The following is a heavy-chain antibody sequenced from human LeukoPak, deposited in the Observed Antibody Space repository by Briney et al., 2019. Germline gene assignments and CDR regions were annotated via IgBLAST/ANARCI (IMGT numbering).Heavy chain of an antibody. CDR3: AKSRGGYLSSSTSCYGN. CDR1: GFTFSSYA. Sequence: GGSLRLSCAASGFTFSSYAMSWVRQAPGKGLEWVSAISGSGSSTYYADSVKGRFTISRDNSKNTLYLQMNSLRVEDTAVYHCAKSRGGYLSSSTSCYGNWGQGTLVTVSS. J-gene: IGHJ4*02. D-gene: IGHD2-2*01. V-gene: IGHV3-23*01. CDR2: ISGSGSST.